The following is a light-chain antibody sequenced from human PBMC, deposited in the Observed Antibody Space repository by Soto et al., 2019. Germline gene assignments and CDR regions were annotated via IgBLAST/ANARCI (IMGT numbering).Light chain of an antibody. CDR3: QQYDTSIGAYT. J-gene: IGKJ2*01. V-gene: IGKV3-20*01. Sequence: EVVLTQSPVTLSLSPGERATLSCRASQSVSSSYLAWYQQKPGQAPRLLIYGASSSATGIQDRFSGSGSGTDLTLTISRLEPEDCSVYYCQQYDTSIGAYTFGQGTKLEIK. CDR1: QSVSSSY. CDR2: GAS.